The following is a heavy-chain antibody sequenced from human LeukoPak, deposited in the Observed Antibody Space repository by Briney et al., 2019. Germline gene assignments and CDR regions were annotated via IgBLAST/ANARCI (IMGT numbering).Heavy chain of an antibody. J-gene: IGHJ4*02. Sequence: PGGSLRLSCAASGFTFSTYAMSWVRQAPGKGLDWVSAISGSGGTPYYADSVKGRFTISRDNSKNTLYLQMNSLRAEDAAVYYCAKAYSSSQSFDYWGQGNLVTVSP. CDR3: AKAYSSSQSFDY. V-gene: IGHV3-23*01. CDR1: GFTFSTYA. CDR2: ISGSGGTP. D-gene: IGHD6-13*01.